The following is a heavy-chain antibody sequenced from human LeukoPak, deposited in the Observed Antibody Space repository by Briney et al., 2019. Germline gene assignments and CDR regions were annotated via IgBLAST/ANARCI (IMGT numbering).Heavy chain of an antibody. CDR3: ASRTPYYYGSGRPFDY. V-gene: IGHV4-39*01. J-gene: IGHJ4*02. CDR1: GGSISSSSYY. Sequence: SETLSLTCTVSGGSISSSSYYWGWIRRPPGKGLEWIGSIYYSGSTYYNPSLKSRVTISVDTSKNQFSLKLSSVTAADTAVYYCASRTPYYYGSGRPFDYWGQGTLVTVSS. D-gene: IGHD3-10*01. CDR2: IYYSGST.